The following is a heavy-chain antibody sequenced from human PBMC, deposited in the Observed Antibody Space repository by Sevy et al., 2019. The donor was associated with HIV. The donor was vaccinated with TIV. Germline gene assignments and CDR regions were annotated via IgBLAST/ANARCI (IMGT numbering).Heavy chain of an antibody. Sequence: GGSLRLSCAASGFTFSTFGMPWVRRAPARGRGWVALLGFGGIIKYYAASVKGRFTISRDNSKNTLYLQMNSLRAEDTAVYYCAKAKRVATMIYGMDVWGQGTTVTVSS. V-gene: IGHV3-30*02. CDR1: GFTFSTFG. CDR3: AKAKRVATMIYGMDV. CDR2: LGFGGIIK. J-gene: IGHJ6*02. D-gene: IGHD5-12*01.